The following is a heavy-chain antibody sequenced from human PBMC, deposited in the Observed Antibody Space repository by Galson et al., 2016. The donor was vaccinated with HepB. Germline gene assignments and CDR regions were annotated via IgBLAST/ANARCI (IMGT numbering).Heavy chain of an antibody. CDR1: GGSFNANY. V-gene: IGHV4-34*01. D-gene: IGHD2-15*01. J-gene: IGHJ5*02. CDR3: ARGVVAATNWFDP. Sequence: ETLSLTCGVYGGSFNANYWTWIRQPPGKGLEWIGEINYAGSTKYNPSLKSRFTISVDTSKNQFSLNLTSMTAADTAVYYCARGVVAATNWFDPWGQGTLVTVSS. CDR2: INYAGST.